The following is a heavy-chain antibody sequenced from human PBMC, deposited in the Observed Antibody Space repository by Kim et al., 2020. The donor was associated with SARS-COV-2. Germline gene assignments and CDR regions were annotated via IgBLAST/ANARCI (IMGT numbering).Heavy chain of an antibody. V-gene: IGHV3-23*01. J-gene: IGHJ5*02. CDR3: AKDFSGPPIWSGYYGGNWFDP. CDR1: GFTFSSYA. CDR2: ISGSGGST. D-gene: IGHD3-3*01. Sequence: GGSLRLSCAASGFTFSSYAMSWVRQAPGKGLEWVSAISGSGGSTYYADSVKGRFTISRDNSKNTLYLQMNSLRAEDTAVYYCAKDFSGPPIWSGYYGGNWFDPWGQGTLVTVSS.